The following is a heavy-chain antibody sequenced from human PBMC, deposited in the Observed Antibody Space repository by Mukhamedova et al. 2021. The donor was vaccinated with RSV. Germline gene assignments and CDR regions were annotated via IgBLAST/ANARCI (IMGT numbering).Heavy chain of an antibody. CDR3: ARDSYGDYAYYYYGMDV. D-gene: IGHD4-17*01. CDR2: INPSGGST. Sequence: GQGLEWIGIINPSGGSTSYAQKFQGRVTMTRDTSTSTVYMELSSLRSEDTAVYYCARDSYGDYAYYYYGMDVWGQGTTVTVSS. J-gene: IGHJ6*02. V-gene: IGHV1-46*01.